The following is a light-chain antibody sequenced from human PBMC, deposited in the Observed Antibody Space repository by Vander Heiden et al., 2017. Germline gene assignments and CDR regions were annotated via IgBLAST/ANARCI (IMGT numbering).Light chain of an antibody. V-gene: IGKV1-8*01. CDR3: QQYDTYPFT. CDR1: QGISTY. J-gene: IGKJ3*01. CDR2: GTS. Sequence: AIRMTQSPSSFSASTGDRVNITCRASQGISTYLAWYQQKPGKAPNLLIYGTSTLQSGVPSRFSGSGSETDFTLTISCLHSEDFASYYCQQYDTYPFTFGHGTKVDIK.